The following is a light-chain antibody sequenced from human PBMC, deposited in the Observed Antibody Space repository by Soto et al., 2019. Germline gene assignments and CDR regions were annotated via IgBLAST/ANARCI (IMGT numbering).Light chain of an antibody. CDR2: WAS. J-gene: IGKJ1*01. CDR1: QSVLYSSNNKNY. V-gene: IGKV4-1*01. Sequence: DIVMTQSPDSLAVSLGERATINCKSGQSVLYSSNNKNYLAWYQHKPGQPPKLLIYWASTRESGVPDRFSGSGSGTDFTLTISSLQAEDVAVYYCLQYYSTGTFGQGTKVEIK. CDR3: LQYYSTGT.